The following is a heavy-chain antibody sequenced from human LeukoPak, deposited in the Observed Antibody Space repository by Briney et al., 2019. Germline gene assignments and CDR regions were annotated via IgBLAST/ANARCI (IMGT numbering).Heavy chain of an antibody. CDR3: ARDEPERYCSSTSCPYYYGMDV. CDR1: GYTFTGYY. CDR2: INPNSGGT. V-gene: IGHV1-2*06. Sequence: ASVNVSCKASGYTFTGYYMHWVRQAPGQGLEWMGRINPNSGGTNYAQKFQGRVTMTRDTSISTAYMELSRLRSDDTAVYYCARDEPERYCSSTSCPYYYGMDVWGQGTTVTVSS. D-gene: IGHD2-2*01. J-gene: IGHJ6*02.